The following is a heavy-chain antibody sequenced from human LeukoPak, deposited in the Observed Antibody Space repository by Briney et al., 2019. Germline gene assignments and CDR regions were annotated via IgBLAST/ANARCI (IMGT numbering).Heavy chain of an antibody. Sequence: PSETLSLTCAVSGGSISSSNWWSWVRQPPGKGLEWIGEIYHSGSTNYNPPLKSRVTISVDKSKNQFSLKLSSVTAADTAVYYCARRPLVRLEYFDYWGQGTLVTVSS. CDR2: IYHSGST. D-gene: IGHD6-13*01. V-gene: IGHV4-4*02. CDR1: GGSISSSNW. J-gene: IGHJ4*02. CDR3: ARRPLVRLEYFDY.